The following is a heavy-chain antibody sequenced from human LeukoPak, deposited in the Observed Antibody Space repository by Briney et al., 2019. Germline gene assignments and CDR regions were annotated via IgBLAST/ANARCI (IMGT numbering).Heavy chain of an antibody. V-gene: IGHV3-23*01. CDR1: GFTFSSYA. Sequence: GGSLRLSCAASGFTFSSYATSWVRQAPGKGLEWVSAISGSGGSTYYADSVKGRFTISRDNSKNTLYLQMNSLRAEDTAVYYCAKVYGIAVAGTLDYWGQGTLVTVSS. D-gene: IGHD6-19*01. J-gene: IGHJ4*02. CDR2: ISGSGGST. CDR3: AKVYGIAVAGTLDY.